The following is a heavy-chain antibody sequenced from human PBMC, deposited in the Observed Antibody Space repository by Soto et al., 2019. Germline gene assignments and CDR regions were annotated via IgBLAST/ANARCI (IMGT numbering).Heavy chain of an antibody. V-gene: IGHV1-8*01. D-gene: IGHD3-3*01. CDR2: MNPNSGNT. J-gene: IGHJ5*02. CDR3: ARRTNYDFWSGYYTWFDP. Sequence: GASVKLSCKDSGYTYTSNDINCVRQATRQGLEWMGWMNPNSGNTGYAQKFQGRVTMTRNTSISTAYMELSSLRSEDTAVYYCARRTNYDFWSGYYTWFDPWGQGTLVTVSS. CDR1: GYTYTSND.